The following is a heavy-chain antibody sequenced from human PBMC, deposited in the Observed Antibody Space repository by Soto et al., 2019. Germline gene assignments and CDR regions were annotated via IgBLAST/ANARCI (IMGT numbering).Heavy chain of an antibody. CDR2: IYYSGST. CDR3: ARIPGYGSGSCCWGNWFDP. J-gene: IGHJ5*02. CDR1: GGSISSSSYY. Sequence: QLQLQESGPGLVKPSETLSLTCTVSGGSISSSSYYWGWIRQPPGKGLEWIGSIYYSGSTYYNPSLKSRVTISVDTSKNQFSLKLSSVTAADTAVYYCARIPGYGSGSCCWGNWFDPWGQGTLVTVSS. V-gene: IGHV4-39*01. D-gene: IGHD3-10*01.